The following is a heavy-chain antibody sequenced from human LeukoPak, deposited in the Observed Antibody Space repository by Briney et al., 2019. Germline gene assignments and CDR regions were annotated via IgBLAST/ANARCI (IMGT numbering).Heavy chain of an antibody. V-gene: IGHV1-18*01. D-gene: IGHD3-22*01. CDR2: ISAYNGNT. CDR3: GRPTYYYDSSVYSRRHNYYGRDV. J-gene: IGHJ6*02. CDR1: GYTFTSYG. Sequence: ASVKVSCKASGYTFTSYGISWVRQAPGQGLEWMGWISAYNGNTNYAQKLQGRVTMTTDTSTSTAYMELRSLRSDDTAVYYCGRPTYYYDSSVYSRRHNYYGRDVGGRGPT.